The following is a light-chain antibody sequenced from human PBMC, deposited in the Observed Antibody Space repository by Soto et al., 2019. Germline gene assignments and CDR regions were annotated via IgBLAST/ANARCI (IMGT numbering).Light chain of an antibody. J-gene: IGKJ1*01. CDR2: GAS. CDR1: QSVSSN. CDR3: QQYNNWPPWT. Sequence: EIVMTQSPATLSVSPGARATLSCRASQSVSSNLAWYQQKPGQAPRLLIYGASTRATCIPARLSGSGSGTEFTLSISSLQSEDCAVYYCQQYNNWPPWTFGQGTKVDIK. V-gene: IGKV3-15*01.